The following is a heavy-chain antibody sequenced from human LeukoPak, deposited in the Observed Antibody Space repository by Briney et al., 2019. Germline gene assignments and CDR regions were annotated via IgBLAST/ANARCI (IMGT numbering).Heavy chain of an antibody. J-gene: IGHJ5*02. CDR2: IRSKAYGGTT. Sequence: TGGSLRLSCTASGFTFGDYAMSWVRQAPGKGLEWVGFIRSKAYGGTTEYAASVKGRFTISRDDSKSIAYLQMNSLKTEDTAVYYRTRDPRLNWFDPWGQGTLVTVSS. V-gene: IGHV3-49*04. CDR1: GFTFGDYA. CDR3: TRDPRLNWFDP.